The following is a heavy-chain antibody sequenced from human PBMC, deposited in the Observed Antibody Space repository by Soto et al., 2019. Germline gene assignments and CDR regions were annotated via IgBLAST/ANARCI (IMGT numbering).Heavy chain of an antibody. D-gene: IGHD3-22*01. CDR1: GYTFTSYG. V-gene: IGHV1-18*01. J-gene: IGHJ6*02. Sequence: ASVKVSCKASGYTFTSYGISWVRQAPGQGLEWMGWISAYNGNTNYAQKLQGRVTMTTDTSTSKAYMELRSLRTDDTAVYYCARWDSSGYYAYSYYGLDVWGQGTTVTVSS. CDR3: ARWDSSGYYAYSYYGLDV. CDR2: ISAYNGNT.